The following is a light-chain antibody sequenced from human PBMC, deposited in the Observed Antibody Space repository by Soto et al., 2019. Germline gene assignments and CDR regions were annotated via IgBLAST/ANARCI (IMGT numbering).Light chain of an antibody. CDR1: QTISND. CDR2: GAS. Sequence: EVVMTQSPATVSVSPGEGVTLSCRASQTISNDLAWYQQKPSQAPRLLIYGASTSATGVPARFSGGGSRTEFTLTISSLQSEDFAVYYCQQNNKWPPVTFGGGTKVEIK. V-gene: IGKV3-15*01. CDR3: QQNNKWPPVT. J-gene: IGKJ4*01.